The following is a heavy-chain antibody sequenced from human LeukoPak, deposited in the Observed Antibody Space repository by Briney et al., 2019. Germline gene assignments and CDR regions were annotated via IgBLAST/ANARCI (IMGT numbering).Heavy chain of an antibody. Sequence: SETLSLTCTVSGGSISSGDYYWSWIRQHPGKGLEWIGYIYYSGSTYYNPSLKSRVTISVDTSKNQFSLKLSSVTAADTAVYYCAGALLLELGPGEFDYWGQGTLVTVSS. D-gene: IGHD7-27*01. V-gene: IGHV4-31*03. CDR2: IYYSGST. J-gene: IGHJ4*02. CDR3: AGALLLELGPGEFDY. CDR1: GGSISSGDYY.